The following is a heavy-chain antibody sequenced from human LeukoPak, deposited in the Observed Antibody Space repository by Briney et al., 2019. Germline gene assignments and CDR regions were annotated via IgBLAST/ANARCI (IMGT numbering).Heavy chain of an antibody. CDR3: ARVDGSPDC. CDR2: INPNSGNR. V-gene: IGHV1-8*01. D-gene: IGHD2-15*01. J-gene: IGHJ4*02. CDR1: GYTFTSYD. Sequence: VASVKVSCKASGYTFTSYDINWVRQATGQGLEWMGWINPNSGNRGYAQQFQGRVTITRDTFIRTAYMELTSLRSEDTAVYYCARVDGSPDCWGQGTLVTVSS.